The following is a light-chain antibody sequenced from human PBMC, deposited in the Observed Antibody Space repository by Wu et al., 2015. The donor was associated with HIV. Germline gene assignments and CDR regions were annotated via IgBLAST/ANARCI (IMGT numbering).Light chain of an antibody. CDR1: QSISYD. CDR2: CI. Sequence: ATLSRRASQSISYDLAWYQXKPGHGSQAPHLWCIYQATGIPARFSGGGSETEFTLTISSVQSEDFAIYYCQQYNVWPPVTFGQGTKLQIK. CDR3: QQYNVWPPVT. J-gene: IGKJ2*01. V-gene: IGKV3-15*01.